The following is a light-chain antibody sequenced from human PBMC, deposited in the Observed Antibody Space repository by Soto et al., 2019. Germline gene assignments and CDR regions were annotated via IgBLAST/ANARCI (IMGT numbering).Light chain of an antibody. CDR3: QQTLSFPPT. Sequence: DIHMTQSPSSVSASFGDRVTITFRASQAIDSWLAWYQQKPGEAPKLLIFTGSLLHSGVPPRFSGSGSGTDFTLTISSLQPEDFATYYCQQTLSFPPTFGQGTKVDI. J-gene: IGKJ1*01. CDR1: QAIDSW. CDR2: TGS. V-gene: IGKV1-12*01.